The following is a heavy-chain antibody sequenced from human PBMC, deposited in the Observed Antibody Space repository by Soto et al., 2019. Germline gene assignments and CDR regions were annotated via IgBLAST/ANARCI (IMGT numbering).Heavy chain of an antibody. J-gene: IGHJ6*04. D-gene: IGHD1-26*01. CDR2: INAGNGNT. CDR3: ATGRVSGGYGMDV. CDR1: GYTFTSYA. V-gene: IGHV1-3*01. Sequence: GASVKVSCKACGYTFTSYAMHWVRQAPGQRLEWMGWINAGNGNTKYSQKFQGRVTITRDTSASTAYMELSSLRSEDTAVYYCATGRVSGGYGMDVLGEGTTVNVSS.